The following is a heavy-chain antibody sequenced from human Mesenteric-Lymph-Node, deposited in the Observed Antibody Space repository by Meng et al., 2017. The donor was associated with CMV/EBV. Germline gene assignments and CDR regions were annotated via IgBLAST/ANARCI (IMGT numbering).Heavy chain of an antibody. CDR3: ARGASGFYFDY. V-gene: IGHV4-4*02. CDR1: GGSISSSNW. CDR2: IYHSASN. Sequence: LTCAGSGGSISSSNWWSWVRQPAGKGMEWIGEIYHSASNNYNPSLKSRVTISVDKSKNQFSLKLSSVTAADTAVYYCARGASGFYFDYWGQGTLVTVSS. J-gene: IGHJ4*02.